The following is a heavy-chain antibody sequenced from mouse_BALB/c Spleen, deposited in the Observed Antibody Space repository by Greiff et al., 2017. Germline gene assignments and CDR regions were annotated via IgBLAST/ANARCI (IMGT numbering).Heavy chain of an antibody. CDR2: ISSGGSYT. V-gene: IGHV5-6*01. J-gene: IGHJ2*01. CDR3: ARSTATDYFDY. CDR1: GFTFSSYG. Sequence: EVKLVESGGDLVKPGGSLKLSCAASGFTFSSYGMSWVRQTPDKRLEWVATISSGGSYTYYPDSVKGRFTISRDNAKNTLYLQMSSLKSEDTAMYYCARSTATDYFDYWGQGTTLTVSS. D-gene: IGHD1-2*01.